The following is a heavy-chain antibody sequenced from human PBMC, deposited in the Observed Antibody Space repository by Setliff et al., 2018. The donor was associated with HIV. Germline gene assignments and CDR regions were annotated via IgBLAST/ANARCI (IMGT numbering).Heavy chain of an antibody. V-gene: IGHV3-20*04. D-gene: IGHD2-15*01. Sequence: GSLRLSCEASGFTFDDYGMNWVRQAPGKGLEWVSSINWNGRSTGDADSVKGRFTISRDNAKNSLYLQMNSLRAEDTAVYYCARGRVVVAAPFQHWGQGTLVTVSS. CDR2: INWNGRST. CDR1: GFTFDDYG. J-gene: IGHJ1*01. CDR3: ARGRVVVAAPFQH.